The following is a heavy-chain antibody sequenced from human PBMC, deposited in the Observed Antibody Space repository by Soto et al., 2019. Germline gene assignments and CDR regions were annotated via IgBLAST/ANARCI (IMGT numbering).Heavy chain of an antibody. CDR2: IIPIFDTA. D-gene: IGHD3-10*01. V-gene: IGHV1-69*06. CDR3: ARDGSGSYYPTGSEY. CDR1: GGTFSSYA. Sequence: QVQLVQSGAQVKKPGSSVKVSCKASGGTFSSYAISWVRQAPGQGLEWMGGIIPIFDTANYAQKFQGRVTITADKSTSTAYMELSSLISEDTAVYYCARDGSGSYYPTGSEYLGQGTLVTVSS. J-gene: IGHJ4*02.